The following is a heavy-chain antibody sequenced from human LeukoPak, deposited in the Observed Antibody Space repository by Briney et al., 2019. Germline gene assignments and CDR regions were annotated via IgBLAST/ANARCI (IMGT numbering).Heavy chain of an antibody. CDR1: GYSITSGYY. J-gene: IGHJ6*03. D-gene: IGHD3-10*01. CDR2: INHSGST. CDR3: ARLRGSGSQSSYYYYYMDV. V-gene: IGHV4-34*01. Sequence: PSETLSLTCTVSGYSITSGYYWSWIRQPPGKGLEWIGEINHSGSTNYNPSLKSRVTISVDTSKNQFSLKLSSVTAADTAVYYCARLRGSGSQSSYYYYYMDVWGKGTTVTVSS.